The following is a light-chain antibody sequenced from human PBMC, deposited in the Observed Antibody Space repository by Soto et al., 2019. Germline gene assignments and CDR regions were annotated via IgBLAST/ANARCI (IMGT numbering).Light chain of an antibody. Sequence: EIQPTPSPPSLSSSAGDRVTITXQASPEISNYLKGYQQKPGKAPNLLIYDASNLEQGGPSKFSGSGSVTDFTCTISSLQPEDIATYYGQQYDNLPRTFGGGTKVDIK. CDR3: QQYDNLPRT. J-gene: IGKJ4*01. CDR1: PEISNY. CDR2: DAS. V-gene: IGKV1-33*01.